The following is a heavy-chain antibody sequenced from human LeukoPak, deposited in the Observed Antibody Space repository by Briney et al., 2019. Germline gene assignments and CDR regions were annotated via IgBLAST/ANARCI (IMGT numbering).Heavy chain of an antibody. J-gene: IGHJ4*02. V-gene: IGHV3-23*01. D-gene: IGHD1-26*01. Sequence: GGSLRLSCAASGFTFTSFAMNWVRQAPGKGLEWVSVISGGGGTTYYAESVKGRFTISRDNSKNTLFLQINSLRAEDTAVYYCAKRVPGGNYGLGYWGQGTLVTVSS. CDR3: AKRVPGGNYGLGY. CDR1: GFTFTSFA. CDR2: ISGGGGTT.